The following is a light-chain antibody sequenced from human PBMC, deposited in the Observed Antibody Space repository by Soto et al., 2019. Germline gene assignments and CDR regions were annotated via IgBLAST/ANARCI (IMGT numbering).Light chain of an antibody. Sequence: QSALTQPASVSGSPGQSIAISCTGTSSDIGGYNYVSWYQQHPGKAPKLMIHDVTTRPSGVSDRFSGPKSGNTASLTISGLQAEDEADYYCTSYTTSNTLVFGAGNKVTVL. CDR1: SSDIGGYNY. V-gene: IGLV2-14*01. CDR3: TSYTTSNTLV. CDR2: DVT. J-gene: IGLJ1*01.